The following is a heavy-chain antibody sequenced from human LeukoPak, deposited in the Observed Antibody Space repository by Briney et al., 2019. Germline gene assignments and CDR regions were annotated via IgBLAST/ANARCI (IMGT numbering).Heavy chain of an antibody. CDR3: ARSTTNDY. CDR2: INPSGGST. Sequence: GASVHVSCKASGGTFSSYAISWVRQAPGQGLEWMGIINPSGGSTSFAKKFQGRVTITRDTSTSTVYMELSSLRSEDTAVYYCARSTTNDYWGQGTLVTVSS. V-gene: IGHV1-46*01. CDR1: GGTFSSYA. J-gene: IGHJ4*02. D-gene: IGHD1-1*01.